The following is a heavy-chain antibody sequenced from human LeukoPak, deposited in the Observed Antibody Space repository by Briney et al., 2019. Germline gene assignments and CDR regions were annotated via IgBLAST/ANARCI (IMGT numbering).Heavy chain of an antibody. CDR1: GFTFSNAW. J-gene: IGHJ6*03. CDR3: TTGLYCSSSSCSYYYYYMDF. V-gene: IGHV3-15*01. CDR2: IKSKTDGGTT. Sequence: GGSLRLSCAASGFTFSNAWMSWVRQAPGRGLEWVGRIKSKTDGGTTDYAAPVEGRFTISRDDSKNTLYLQMNSLKTEDTAVYYCTTGLYCSSSSCSYYYYYMDFWGKGTKVTVSS. D-gene: IGHD2-2*01.